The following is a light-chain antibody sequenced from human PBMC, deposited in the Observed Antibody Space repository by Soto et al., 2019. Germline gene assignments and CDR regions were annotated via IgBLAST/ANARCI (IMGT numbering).Light chain of an antibody. Sequence: QSALTQPASVSGSPGQSITISCTGTSSDVGSYNLVSWYQQHPGKAPRLIIYEGSKRPSGVSDRFSGSKTGNTASLTISGLRADDEAVYYCSSFVGGDSFDVIFGGGTKLTVL. V-gene: IGLV2-23*03. CDR3: SSFVGGDSFDVI. CDR2: EGS. CDR1: SSDVGSYNL. J-gene: IGLJ2*01.